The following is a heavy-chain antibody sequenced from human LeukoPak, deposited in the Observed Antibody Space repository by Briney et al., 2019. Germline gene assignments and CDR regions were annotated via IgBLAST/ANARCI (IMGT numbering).Heavy chain of an antibody. CDR1: GFTFDDYA. V-gene: IGHV3-9*01. Sequence: PGRSLRLSCAASGFTFDDYAMHWVRQAPGKGLEWVSGISRNSGSIGYADSVKGRFTISRDNAKNSLYLQMNSLRADDTALYYCAKGQWLVPWFDYWGQGTLVTVSS. J-gene: IGHJ4*02. CDR2: ISRNSGSI. CDR3: AKGQWLVPWFDY. D-gene: IGHD6-19*01.